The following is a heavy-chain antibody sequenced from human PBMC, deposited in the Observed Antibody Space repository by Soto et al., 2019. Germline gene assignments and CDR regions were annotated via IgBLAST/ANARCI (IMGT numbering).Heavy chain of an antibody. D-gene: IGHD6-6*01. Sequence: GGSLRLSCAASGFTFDDYGMSWVRQAPGKGLEWVSGINWNGGSTGYADSVKGRFTISRDNAKNSLYLQMNSLRAEDTALYHCARDRRRASIAAPSDAFDIWGQGTMVTVSS. V-gene: IGHV3-20*01. CDR3: ARDRRRASIAAPSDAFDI. CDR1: GFTFDDYG. J-gene: IGHJ3*02. CDR2: INWNGGST.